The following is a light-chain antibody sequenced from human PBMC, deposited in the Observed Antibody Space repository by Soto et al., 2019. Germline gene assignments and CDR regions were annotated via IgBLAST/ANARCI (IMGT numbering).Light chain of an antibody. CDR3: QRSDNLPRT. Sequence: DIQLTQSPSSLSASVGDRVTIACRASQTISNFLNWYQGKPGKPPKLLIYSSSTLQSGVPSRFSGSGSGTDFALTIVGLQPEDFASYWCQRSDNLPRTFGPGTKVEIK. J-gene: IGKJ1*01. CDR1: QTISNF. CDR2: SSS. V-gene: IGKV1-39*01.